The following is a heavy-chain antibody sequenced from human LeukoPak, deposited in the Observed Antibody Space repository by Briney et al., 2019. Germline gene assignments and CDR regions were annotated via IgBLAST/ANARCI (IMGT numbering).Heavy chain of an antibody. Sequence: GGSLRLSCAASGFTFSSYAMSWVRQAPGKGLEWVSAISGSGGSTYYADSVKGRFTISRDNSKNTLYLQMNSLRAEDTAVYYCAKRITYYDILTGYYDGDYWGQGTLVTVSS. D-gene: IGHD3-9*01. J-gene: IGHJ4*02. CDR2: ISGSGGST. CDR3: AKRITYYDILTGYYDGDY. CDR1: GFTFSSYA. V-gene: IGHV3-23*01.